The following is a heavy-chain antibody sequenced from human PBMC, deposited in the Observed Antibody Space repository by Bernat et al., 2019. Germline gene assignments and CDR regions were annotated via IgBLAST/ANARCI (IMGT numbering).Heavy chain of an antibody. Sequence: QVQLVESGGGVVQPGRSLRLSCAASGFTFSSYGMHWVRQAPGKGLEWVAVIWYYGSNKYYADSVKGRFTISRDNSKNTLYLQMNSLRAEDTAVYYCASGAANYDILTGYYGYYYYGMDVWGQGTTVTVSS. J-gene: IGHJ6*02. V-gene: IGHV3-33*01. CDR2: IWYYGSNK. CDR1: GFTFSSYG. D-gene: IGHD3-9*01. CDR3: ASGAANYDILTGYYGYYYYGMDV.